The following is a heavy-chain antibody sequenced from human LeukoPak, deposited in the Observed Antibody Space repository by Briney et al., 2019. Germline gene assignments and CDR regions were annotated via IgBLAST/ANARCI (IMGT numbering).Heavy chain of an antibody. J-gene: IGHJ3*02. CDR2: IRYDGSNT. V-gene: IGHV3-30*02. CDR1: GFTFSSFG. CDR3: AKDYDFWSGFLLGAFDI. Sequence: PGGSLRLSCAASGFTFSSFGMHWGRQAPSKGLEWVAFIRYDGSNTYYADSVKGRFTISRDNSKHTLYLQMSSLRAEDTAVYYCAKDYDFWSGFLLGAFDIWGQGTMVTVSS. D-gene: IGHD3-3*01.